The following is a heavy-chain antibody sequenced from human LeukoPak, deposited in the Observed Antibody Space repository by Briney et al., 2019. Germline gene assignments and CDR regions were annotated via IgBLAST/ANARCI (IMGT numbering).Heavy chain of an antibody. J-gene: IGHJ6*02. CDR1: GFTFSSYW. CDR2: ISYDGTDK. Sequence: PGGSLRLSCVASGFTFSSYWMSWVRQPPGKGLEWVAVISYDGTDKYCADSVKGRFTISRDNSKNTPYLQMNSLRAEDTAVYYCARDSAITIFFTPLMDVWGQGTTVTVSS. V-gene: IGHV3-30-3*01. D-gene: IGHD3-9*01. CDR3: ARDSAITIFFTPLMDV.